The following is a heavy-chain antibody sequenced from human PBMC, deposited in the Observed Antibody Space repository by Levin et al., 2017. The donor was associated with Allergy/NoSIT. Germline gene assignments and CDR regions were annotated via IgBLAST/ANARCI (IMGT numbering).Heavy chain of an antibody. Sequence: KSGESLKISCAASGFTFSSYSMNWVRQAPGKGLEWVSSISSSSSYIYYADSVKGRFSISRDNAKNSLYLQMNSLRAEDTAVYYCARASMTTATPDDYWGQGTLVTVSS. D-gene: IGHD4-17*01. CDR2: ISSSSSYI. CDR1: GFTFSSYS. V-gene: IGHV3-21*01. J-gene: IGHJ4*02. CDR3: ARASMTTATPDDY.